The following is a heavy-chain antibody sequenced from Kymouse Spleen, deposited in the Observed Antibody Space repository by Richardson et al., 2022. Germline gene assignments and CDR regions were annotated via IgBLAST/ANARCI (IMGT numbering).Heavy chain of an antibody. CDR1: GGSISSGGYY. CDR3: ARPYGSGSYYNGDYYYYGMDV. D-gene: IGHD3-10*01. J-gene: IGHJ6*02. Sequence: QVQLQESGPGLVKPSQTLSLTCTVSGGSISSGGYYWSWIRQHPGKGLEWIGYIYYSGSTYYNPSLKSRVTISVDTSKNQFSLKLSSVTAADTAVYYCARPYGSGSYYNGDYYYYGMDVWGQGTTVTVSS. CDR2: IYYSGST. V-gene: IGHV4-31*03.